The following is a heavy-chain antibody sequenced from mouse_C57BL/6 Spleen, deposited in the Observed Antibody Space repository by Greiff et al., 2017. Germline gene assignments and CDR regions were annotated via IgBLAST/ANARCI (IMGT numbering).Heavy chain of an antibody. CDR3: ARKDYYGNYAWFAY. J-gene: IGHJ3*01. V-gene: IGHV1-69*01. CDR1: GYTFTSYW. D-gene: IGHD2-1*01. Sequence: QVQLQQPGAELVMPGASVKMSCKASGYTFTSYWMHWVKQRPGQGLEWIGEIDPSDSSTNYNQKFKGKSTLTVDKSSSTAYMQLSSLTSEDSAVYYGARKDYYGNYAWFAYWGQGTLVTVSA. CDR2: IDPSDSST.